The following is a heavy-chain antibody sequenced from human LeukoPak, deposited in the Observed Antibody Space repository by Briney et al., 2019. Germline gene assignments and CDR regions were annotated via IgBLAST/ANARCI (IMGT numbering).Heavy chain of an antibody. V-gene: IGHV1-18*01. CDR2: ISAYNGNT. CDR3: ARDSLIGSYVPAATDY. J-gene: IGHJ4*02. D-gene: IGHD2-2*01. Sequence: ASVKVSCKASGDTFSNHPINWVRQAPGQGLEWMGWISAYNGNTNYAQKLQGRVTMTTDTSTSTAYMELRSLRSDDTAVYYCARDSLIGSYVPAATDYWGQGTLVTVSS. CDR1: GDTFSNHP.